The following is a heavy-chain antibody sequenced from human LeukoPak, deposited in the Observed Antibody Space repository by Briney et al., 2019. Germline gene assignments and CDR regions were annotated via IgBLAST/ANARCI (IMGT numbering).Heavy chain of an antibody. CDR1: GFTFSSYS. V-gene: IGHV3-21*01. CDR3: ARALPATAINLDY. Sequence: PGGSLRLSCAASGFTFSSYSINWVRQAPGKGLEWVSSISGSGRYIYYADSVKGRFTISRDNAKNSLYLQMNSLRAEDTAVYCCARALPATAINLDYWGQGTLVTVSS. CDR2: ISGSGRYI. D-gene: IGHD2-2*02. J-gene: IGHJ4*02.